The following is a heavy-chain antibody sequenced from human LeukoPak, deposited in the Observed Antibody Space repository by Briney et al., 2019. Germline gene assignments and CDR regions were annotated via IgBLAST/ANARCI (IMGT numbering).Heavy chain of an antibody. D-gene: IGHD6-6*01. CDR2: ISGSGGST. Sequence: GSLRLSCAASGFTFSSYAMSWVRQAPGKGLEWVSAISGSGGSTYYADSVRGRFTISRDNSKNTLYLQMNSLRAEDTAVYYCAKASSRSSFAYFDYWGQGTLVTVSS. V-gene: IGHV3-23*01. CDR3: AKASSRSSFAYFDY. J-gene: IGHJ4*02. CDR1: GFTFSSYA.